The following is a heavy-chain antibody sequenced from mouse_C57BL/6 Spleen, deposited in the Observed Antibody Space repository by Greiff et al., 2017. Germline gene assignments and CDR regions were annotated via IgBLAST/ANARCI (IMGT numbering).Heavy chain of an antibody. CDR2: IYPGGGKT. J-gene: IGHJ4*01. Sequence: QVQLKQPGAELVKPGASVKMSCKASGYTFTSYWIPWVKQRPGQGLEWIGDIYPGGGKTNYNQQFKGKATLTVDTSSSTAYMQLSSLTSEASAVYYCARRGDGNHAMDYWGQGTSVTVSS. CDR3: ARRGDGNHAMDY. CDR1: GYTFTSYW. V-gene: IGHV1-55*01. D-gene: IGHD2-1*01.